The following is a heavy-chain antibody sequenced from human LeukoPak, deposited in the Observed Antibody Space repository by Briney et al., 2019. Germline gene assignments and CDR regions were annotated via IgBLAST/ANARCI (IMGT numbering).Heavy chain of an antibody. CDR2: IRGSGDST. V-gene: IGHV3-23*01. Sequence: GGSLRLSCVASGFTFSSYAMNWVRQAPGKGLEWVSGIRGSGDSTYYADSVKGRFTISRDNSKNTLYLQMNSLRAEDTAVYYCAKIPIAVASFFDYWGQGTLVTVSS. CDR3: AKIPIAVASFFDY. D-gene: IGHD6-19*01. CDR1: GFTFSSYA. J-gene: IGHJ4*02.